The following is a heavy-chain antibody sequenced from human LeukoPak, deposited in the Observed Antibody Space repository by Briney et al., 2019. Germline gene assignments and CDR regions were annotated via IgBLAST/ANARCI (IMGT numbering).Heavy chain of an antibody. J-gene: IGHJ6*03. V-gene: IGHV3-21*06. CDR3: ARDPYSGNYGAYYYYYMDV. Sequence: PGGSPRLSCAASGFTFTSYNMNWVRQAPGKGLEWVSSITSSSSYIYYADSVKGRFTISRDNAKNSLYLQMDSLRVEDTAVYYCARDPYSGNYGAYYYYYMDVWGKGTTVTVSS. CDR2: ITSSSSYI. CDR1: GFTFTSYN. D-gene: IGHD1-26*01.